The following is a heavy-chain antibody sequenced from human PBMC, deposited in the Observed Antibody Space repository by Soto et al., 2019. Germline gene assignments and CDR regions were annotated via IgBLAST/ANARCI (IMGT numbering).Heavy chain of an antibody. CDR1: GFTFRSYD. V-gene: IGHV3-23*01. J-gene: IGHJ6*01. Sequence: EVQLLESGGGLVQPGGSLRLSCAASGFTFRSYDMSWVRQAPGKGLEWVSAISGSGSNTFYADSVKGRFTISRDNSKNMLHLQMNSLRAEDLAIYFCAGYRSGRLYYYGLDVW. CDR3: AGYRSGRLYYYGLDV. D-gene: IGHD6-19*01. CDR2: ISGSGSNT.